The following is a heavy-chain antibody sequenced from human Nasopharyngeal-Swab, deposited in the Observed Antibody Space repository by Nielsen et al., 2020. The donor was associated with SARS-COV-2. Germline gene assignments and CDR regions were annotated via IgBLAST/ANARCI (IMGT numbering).Heavy chain of an antibody. V-gene: IGHV3-30*18. J-gene: IGHJ3*01. CDR2: ISYDGIIK. CDR3: AKAFGEDQLAEDAFDA. Sequence: GASLKISCAASGFTFSNYGMHWVRQAPGKGLEWVAVISYDGIIKSYADSVRGRFLISRDNSHNTLYLQMSRLRTEDRAVYYCAKAFGEDQLAEDAFDAWGQGTMVTVSS. CDR1: GFTFSNYG. D-gene: IGHD3-16*01.